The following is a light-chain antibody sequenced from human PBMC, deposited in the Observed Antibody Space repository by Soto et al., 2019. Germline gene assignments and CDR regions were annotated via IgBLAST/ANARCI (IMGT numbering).Light chain of an antibody. Sequence: EIVLTQSPGTLSLSPGERATLSCRASQSVSSSYLGWYQQKPGQAPRLLIYGASSRATGIPDRFSGSGSGTDFTLTISRLEPEGFAVYYCQQYGSSPYTFRQGTKLEIK. CDR1: QSVSSSY. J-gene: IGKJ2*01. CDR3: QQYGSSPYT. V-gene: IGKV3-20*01. CDR2: GAS.